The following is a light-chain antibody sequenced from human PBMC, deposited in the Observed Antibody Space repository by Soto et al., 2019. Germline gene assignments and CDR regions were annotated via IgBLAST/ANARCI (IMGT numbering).Light chain of an antibody. CDR1: QDISSY. CDR3: QQLKSYPLS. CDR2: AVS. Sequence: DLQLTQSPSFLSASVGDRVTITCRTSQDISSYLAWYQQKPGKAPQLLISAVSTLQSGVPSRFSGSGSGTEFTLTISSLQPEDFATYFCQQLKSYPLSFGGGTKVEI. V-gene: IGKV1-9*01. J-gene: IGKJ4*01.